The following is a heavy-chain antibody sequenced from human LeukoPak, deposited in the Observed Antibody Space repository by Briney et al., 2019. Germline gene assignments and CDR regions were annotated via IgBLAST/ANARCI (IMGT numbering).Heavy chain of an antibody. V-gene: IGHV1-46*01. D-gene: IGHD3-9*01. CDR1: GYTFTSYY. Sequence: VASVKVSCKASGYTFTSYYMHWVRQAPGQGLEWMGIINPSGGSTSYAQKFQGRVTMTRDTSTSTVYMELSSLRSEDTAVYYCARDGMYYDILTGYPRQNWFDPWGQGTPVTVSS. CDR3: ARDGMYYDILTGYPRQNWFDP. CDR2: INPSGGST. J-gene: IGHJ5*02.